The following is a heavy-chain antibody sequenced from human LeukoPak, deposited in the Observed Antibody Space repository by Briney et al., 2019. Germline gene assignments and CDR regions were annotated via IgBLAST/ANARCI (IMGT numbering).Heavy chain of an antibody. CDR1: GGSINSDY. Sequence: SEPLSLTCTVVGGSINSDYWSWLRQPAGKGLEWIGRIFTSGSTAYEPSLKSRVTMSLDTSKNQFFLKLSSVTAADTAAYFCARGGANDLWGQGTLVTVSS. V-gene: IGHV4-4*07. D-gene: IGHD4/OR15-4a*01. J-gene: IGHJ5*02. CDR3: ARGGANDL. CDR2: IFTSGST.